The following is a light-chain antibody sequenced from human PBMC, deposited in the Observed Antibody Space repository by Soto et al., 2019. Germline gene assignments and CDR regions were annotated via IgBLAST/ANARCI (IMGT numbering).Light chain of an antibody. CDR2: QAS. J-gene: IGKJ1*01. CDR1: QSISSY. V-gene: IGKV1-5*03. CDR3: QQHQTYST. Sequence: DIRMTQSPSTLSASVGDRVTITCGASQSISSYLNWYQQKPGKAPNLLIYQASRLESGVPSRFSGSGSGTEFTLTISSLKPDDFATYYCQQHQTYSTFGHGTKVDIK.